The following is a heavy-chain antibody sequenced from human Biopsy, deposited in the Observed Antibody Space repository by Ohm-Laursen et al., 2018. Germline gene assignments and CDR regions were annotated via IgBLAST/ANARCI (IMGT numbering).Heavy chain of an antibody. D-gene: IGHD6-19*01. CDR2: ISYSGST. Sequence: SETLSLTCTVSGGSISGSSWSWIRQAPGRGLEWVGYISYSGSTSNNPSLKSRITISADTSKNQISVKVTSVTAADTAVYYCAKHGSGWTGDDALHIWGQGTMVTVSS. CDR3: AKHGSGWTGDDALHI. V-gene: IGHV4-59*08. CDR1: GGSISGSS. J-gene: IGHJ3*02.